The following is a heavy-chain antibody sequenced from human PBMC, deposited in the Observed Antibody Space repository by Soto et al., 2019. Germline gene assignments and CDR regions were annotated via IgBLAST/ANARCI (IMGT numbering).Heavy chain of an antibody. CDR1: GGSISSYY. J-gene: IGHJ3*02. V-gene: IGHV4-59*01. CDR2: IYYSGST. CDR3: AATDILTGYYHAFDI. D-gene: IGHD3-9*01. Sequence: ETLSLTCTVSGGSISSYYWSWIRQPPGKGLEWIGYIYYSGSTNYNPSLKSRVTISVDTSKNQFSLKLSSVTAADTAVYYCAATDILTGYYHAFDIWGQGTMVTVSS.